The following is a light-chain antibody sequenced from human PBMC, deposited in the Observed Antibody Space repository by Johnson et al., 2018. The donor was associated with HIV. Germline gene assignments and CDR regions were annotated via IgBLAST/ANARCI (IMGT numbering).Light chain of an antibody. Sequence: QSVLTQPPSVSAAPGQKVTISCSGSSSNIGNNYVSWYQQLPGTAPKLLIYDNNKRPSGIPDRFSGSKSGTSATLGITGLQTGEEAHYYCGTWDRSLSALFGTGTKVPVL. CDR3: GTWDRSLSAL. CDR2: DNN. V-gene: IGLV1-51*01. J-gene: IGLJ1*01. CDR1: SSNIGNNY.